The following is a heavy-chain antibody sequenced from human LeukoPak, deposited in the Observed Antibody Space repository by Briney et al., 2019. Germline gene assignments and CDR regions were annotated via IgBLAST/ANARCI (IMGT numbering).Heavy chain of an antibody. V-gene: IGHV4-34*01. D-gene: IGHD3-22*01. J-gene: IGHJ6*03. CDR3: ARGRVHYDSSGYYYSGNYYMDV. CDR1: GGSFSGYY. CDR2: INHSGST. Sequence: PSETLSLTCAVYGGSFSGYYWSWIRQPPGKGLEWIGAINHSGSTNYNPSLKSRVTISVDTSKYQFSLKLSSVTAADTAVYYCARGRVHYDSSGYYYSGNYYMDVWGKGTTVTVSS.